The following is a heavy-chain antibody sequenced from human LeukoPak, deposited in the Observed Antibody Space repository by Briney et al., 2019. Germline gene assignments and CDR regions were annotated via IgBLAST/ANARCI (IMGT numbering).Heavy chain of an antibody. CDR1: GFTFSSYY. CDR2: ISDSSTYI. V-gene: IGHV3-21*01. J-gene: IGHJ4*02. CDR3: ARQSYCSGERCNVGPHN. D-gene: IGHD2-15*01. Sequence: GGSLRLSCAASGFTFSSYYMNWVRQAPEKGLEWVSSISDSSTYIYYADTVKGRFTIFRDNAKNSLYLQMNGLRAEDTAVYYCARQSYCSGERCNVGPHNWGQGTLVTVSS.